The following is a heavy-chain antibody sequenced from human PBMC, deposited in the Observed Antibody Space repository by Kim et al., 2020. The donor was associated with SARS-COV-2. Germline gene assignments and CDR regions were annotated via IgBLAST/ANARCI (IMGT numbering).Heavy chain of an antibody. V-gene: IGHV3-64*01. CDR2: ISSNGGST. CDR3: AREGAMVTFDY. D-gene: IGHD5-18*01. Sequence: GGSLRLSCAASGFTFSSYAMHWVRQAPGKGLEYVSAISSNGGSTYYTNSVKGRFTISRDNSKNTLYLQMGSLRAEDMAVYYCAREGAMVTFDYWGQGTLVTVSS. CDR1: GFTFSSYA. J-gene: IGHJ4*02.